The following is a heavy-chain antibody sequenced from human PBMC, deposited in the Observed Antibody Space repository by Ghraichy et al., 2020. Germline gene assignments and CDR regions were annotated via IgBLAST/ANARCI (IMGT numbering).Heavy chain of an antibody. V-gene: IGHV1-2*04. CDR3: ARGRCSGGSCYEDAFDI. CDR1: GYTFTGYY. J-gene: IGHJ3*02. CDR2: INPNSGGT. D-gene: IGHD2-15*01. Sequence: ASVKVSCKASGYTFTGYYMHWVRQAPGQGLEWMGWINPNSGGTNYAQKFQGWVTMTRDTSISTAYMELSRLRSDDTAVYYCARGRCSGGSCYEDAFDIWGQGTMVTVSS.